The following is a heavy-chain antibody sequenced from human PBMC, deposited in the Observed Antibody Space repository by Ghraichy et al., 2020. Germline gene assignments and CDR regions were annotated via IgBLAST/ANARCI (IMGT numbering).Heavy chain of an antibody. V-gene: IGHV4-31*03. D-gene: IGHD2-8*02. CDR1: GGSISSGGYY. CDR2: IYYSGST. Sequence: SETLSLTCTVSGGSISSGGYYWSWIRQHPGKGLEWIGYIYYSGSTYYNPSLKSRVTISVDTSKNQFSLKLSSVTAADTAVYYCAREKRVWYYFDYWGQGTLVTVSS. J-gene: IGHJ4*02. CDR3: AREKRVWYYFDY.